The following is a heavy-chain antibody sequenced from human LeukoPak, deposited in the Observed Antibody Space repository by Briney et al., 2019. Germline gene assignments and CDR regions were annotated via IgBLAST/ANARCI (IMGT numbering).Heavy chain of an antibody. D-gene: IGHD4-17*01. Sequence: GGSLRLSCAASGVTFSNSEMNWVRQAPGKGLEWVSYISSSGRTIYYADSVKGRFTISRDNAKNSLYLQMTSLRAEDTAVYYCARVPNGDLDYWGQGTLVTVSS. CDR3: ARVPNGDLDY. J-gene: IGHJ4*02. CDR1: GVTFSNSE. V-gene: IGHV3-48*03. CDR2: ISSSGRTI.